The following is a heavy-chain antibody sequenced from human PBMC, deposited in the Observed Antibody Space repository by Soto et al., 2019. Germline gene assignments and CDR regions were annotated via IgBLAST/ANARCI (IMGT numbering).Heavy chain of an antibody. V-gene: IGHV1-18*01. CDR3: ARFRAGAAFES. Sequence: ASVKVSCKASGYTFTSDGITWVRQAPGQGLEWLGWINAHNGNTNYEQKLQDRLTLTADTSTTTAYMELRNLRSDDTAVYYCARFRAGAAFESWGHGTLVTVSS. J-gene: IGHJ4*01. CDR2: INAHNGNT. CDR1: GYTFTSDG. D-gene: IGHD6-13*01.